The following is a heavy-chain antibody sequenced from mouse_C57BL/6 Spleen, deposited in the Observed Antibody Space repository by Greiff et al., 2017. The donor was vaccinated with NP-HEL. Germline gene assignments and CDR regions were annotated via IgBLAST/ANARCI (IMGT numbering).Heavy chain of an antibody. CDR1: GFNIKDYY. CDR3: ARSIFFWAALDY. J-gene: IGHJ2*01. D-gene: IGHD4-1*01. V-gene: IGHV14-2*01. CDR2: IDPEDGET. Sequence: EVQLQQSGAELVKPGASVKLSCTASGFNIKDYYMHWVKQRTEQGLEWIGRIDPEDGETKYAPKFQGKVTITAETSSNTAYLQCSSLTAEDTAVYYCARSIFFWAALDYWGQGTTLTVSS.